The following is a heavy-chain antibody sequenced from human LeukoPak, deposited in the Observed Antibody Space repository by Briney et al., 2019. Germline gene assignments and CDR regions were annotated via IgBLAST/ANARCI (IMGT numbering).Heavy chain of an antibody. CDR3: ARGRRSAAGTHWDY. CDR1: GYTFTGYY. J-gene: IGHJ4*02. D-gene: IGHD6-13*01. Sequence: ASVKVSCKASGYTFTGYYMHWVRQAPGQGLEWMGWINPNSGGTNYAQKFQGRVTMTRDTSINTAYMELHRLRSDDTAVYSCARGRRSAAGTHWDYWGQGTLVTVSS. CDR2: INPNSGGT. V-gene: IGHV1-2*02.